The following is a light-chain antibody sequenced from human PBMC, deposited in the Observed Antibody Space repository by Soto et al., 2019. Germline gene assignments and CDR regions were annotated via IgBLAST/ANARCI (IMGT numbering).Light chain of an antibody. Sequence: SYELTQPPSVSVAPGQTARITCGGNNIGSKSVHWYQQKPCQAPVLVVYDDSDRPSGIPERFSGSNSGNTATLTISRVEAGDEADYYCQVWDSSSDPYAVFGGGTQLTVL. J-gene: IGLJ7*01. CDR2: DDS. V-gene: IGLV3-21*02. CDR1: NIGSKS. CDR3: QVWDSSSDPYAV.